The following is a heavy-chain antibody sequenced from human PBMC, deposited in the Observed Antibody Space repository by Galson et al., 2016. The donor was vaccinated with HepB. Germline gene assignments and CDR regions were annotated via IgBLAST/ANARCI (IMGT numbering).Heavy chain of an antibody. CDR1: GFTFSNYA. V-gene: IGHV3-64D*06. D-gene: IGHD4-11*01. Sequence: SLRLSCAASGFTFSNYAMFWVRQGPGKGLEYVSVIGSDGVSTYYPDSVKGRVTISRDNPENTLYLQMTSQRPEDTAFYYCVKNGIEYSNSGYFEVWGQGTLVIVSS. J-gene: IGHJ4*02. CDR3: VKNGIEYSNSGYFEV. CDR2: IGSDGVST.